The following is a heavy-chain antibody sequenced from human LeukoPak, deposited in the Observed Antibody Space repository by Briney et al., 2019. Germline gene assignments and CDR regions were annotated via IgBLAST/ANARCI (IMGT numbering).Heavy chain of an antibody. CDR3: AREIPGEYYAMDV. V-gene: IGHV3-13*01. D-gene: IGHD3-10*01. CDR1: GFSFSNYD. J-gene: IGHJ6*02. Sequence: GGSLRLSCAASGFSFSNYDMHWVRQPTGKGLERVSAIGSDGNTFYAGSVKGRFTISRENAMNSLYLQMNSLRAEDTAVYYCAREIPGEYYAMDVWGQGTTVTVSS. CDR2: IGSDGNT.